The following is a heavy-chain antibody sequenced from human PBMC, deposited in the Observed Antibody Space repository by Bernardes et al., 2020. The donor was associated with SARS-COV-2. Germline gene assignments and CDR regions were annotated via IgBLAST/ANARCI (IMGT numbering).Heavy chain of an antibody. V-gene: IGHV4-59*01. Sequence: TLSLTCTVPGGSISSYYWSWIRQPPGKGLEWSGYIYYSGSTNYNPPLKSRVTISVDTSKNQFSLELSSLTAADTAVYYCAGATVTTLDYWGQGSLVTVSS. CDR1: GGSISSYY. CDR2: IYYSGST. J-gene: IGHJ4*02. CDR3: AGATVTTLDY. D-gene: IGHD4-17*01.